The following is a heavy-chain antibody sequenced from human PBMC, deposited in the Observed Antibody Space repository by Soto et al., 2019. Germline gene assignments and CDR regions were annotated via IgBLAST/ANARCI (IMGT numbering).Heavy chain of an antibody. CDR2: IIPIFGTA. Sequence: QVQLVQSGAEVKKPGSSVKVSCKASGGSFSSYAISWVRQAPGQGLEWMGGIIPIFGTANYAQKFQGRVTITADESTSTAYMELSSLRSEATAAYYCARAIWRFGELLQSSGMDVWGQGTTVTVSS. D-gene: IGHD3-10*01. V-gene: IGHV1-69*01. CDR1: GGSFSSYA. J-gene: IGHJ6*02. CDR3: ARAIWRFGELLQSSGMDV.